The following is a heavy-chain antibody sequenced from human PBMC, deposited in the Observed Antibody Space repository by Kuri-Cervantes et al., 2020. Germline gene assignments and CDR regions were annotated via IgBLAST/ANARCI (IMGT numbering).Heavy chain of an antibody. CDR3: TKDQPGYDSP. J-gene: IGHJ5*02. D-gene: IGHD2-2*01. CDR1: GFTFSNYA. V-gene: IGHV3-23*01. Sequence: GGSLRLSCAASGFTFSNYAMSWVRQAPGKGLEWVSAISGSGVSTYYADSVKGRFTISRDNAKNSLYLQMNSLRAEDTAMYYCTKDQPGYDSPWGQGTLVTVSS. CDR2: ISGSGVST.